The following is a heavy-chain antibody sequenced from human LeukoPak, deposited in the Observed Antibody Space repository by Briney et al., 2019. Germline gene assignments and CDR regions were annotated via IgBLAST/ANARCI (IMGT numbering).Heavy chain of an antibody. V-gene: IGHV3-7*01. CDR3: AREGGWLQFSYYFDY. Sequence: GGSLRLSCAASGFTVSSNYMSWVRQAPGKGLEWVANIKQDGSEKYYVDSVKGRFTISRDNAKNSLYLQMNSLRAEDTAVYYCAREGGWLQFSYYFDYWGQGTLVTVSS. D-gene: IGHD5-24*01. CDR1: GFTVSSNY. J-gene: IGHJ4*02. CDR2: IKQDGSEK.